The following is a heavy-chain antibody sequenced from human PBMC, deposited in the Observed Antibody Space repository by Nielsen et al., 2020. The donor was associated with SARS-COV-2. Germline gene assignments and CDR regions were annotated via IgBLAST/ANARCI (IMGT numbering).Heavy chain of an antibody. CDR3: ASGYSYGRYYYYGMDV. V-gene: IGHV1-24*01. CDR2: FDPEDGET. CDR1: GYTLTELS. J-gene: IGHJ6*02. D-gene: IGHD5-18*01. Sequence: ASVKVSCKVSGYTLTELSMHWVRQAPGKGLEWMGGFDPEDGETIYAQKFQGRVTMTEDTSTDTAYMELSSLRSEDTAVYYCASGYSYGRYYYYGMDVWGQGTTVTVSS.